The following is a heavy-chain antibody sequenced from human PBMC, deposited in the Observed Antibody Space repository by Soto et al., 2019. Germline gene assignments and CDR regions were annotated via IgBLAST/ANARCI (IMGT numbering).Heavy chain of an antibody. D-gene: IGHD6-6*01. CDR1: GYTFTSYG. CDR2: ISAYNGNT. Sequence: ASVKVSCKASGYTFTSYGISWVRQAPGQGLEWMGWISAYNGNTNYAQKLQGRVTMTTDTSTSTAYMELRSLRSDDTAVYYCATHPYSGSPYYYYYGMDVWGQGTTVTVSS. J-gene: IGHJ6*02. CDR3: ATHPYSGSPYYYYYGMDV. V-gene: IGHV1-18*01.